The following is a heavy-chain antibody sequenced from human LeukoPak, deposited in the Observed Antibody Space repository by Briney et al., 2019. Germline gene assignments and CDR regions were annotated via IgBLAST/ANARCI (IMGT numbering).Heavy chain of an antibody. CDR3: ARDLGYYGSGSTDMDV. Sequence: ASVKVSRKASGYTFTSYGISWVRQAPGQGLEWMGWISAYNGNTNYAQKLQGRVTMTTDTSTSTAYMELRSLRSDDAAVYYCARDLGYYGSGSTDMDVWGKGTTVTISS. J-gene: IGHJ6*03. CDR2: ISAYNGNT. V-gene: IGHV1-18*01. CDR1: GYTFTSYG. D-gene: IGHD3-10*01.